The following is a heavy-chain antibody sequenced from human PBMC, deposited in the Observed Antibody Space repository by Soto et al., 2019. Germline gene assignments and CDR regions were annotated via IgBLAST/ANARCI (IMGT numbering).Heavy chain of an antibody. V-gene: IGHV4-31*03. CDR3: ARGGIAAAAPPDY. Sequence: QVQLQESGPGLVKPSPTLSLTCTVSGGSISSGGYYWSWIRQHPGKGLEWIGYINYSGSTYYNPSHKSRVTISVDASKNLFSLKLSSVTAADTAVYYCARGGIAAAAPPDYWGQGTLVTVSS. D-gene: IGHD6-13*01. J-gene: IGHJ4*02. CDR2: INYSGST. CDR1: GGSISSGGYY.